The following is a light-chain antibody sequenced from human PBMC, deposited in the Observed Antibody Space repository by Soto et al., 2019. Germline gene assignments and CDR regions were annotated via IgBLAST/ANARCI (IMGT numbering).Light chain of an antibody. Sequence: QSVLTQPPSASGTPGQRVTISCSGSRSNIGSNAVSWYQQLPGTAPKLLIYNDNQRPSGVPDRFSASKSGTSAYLAISGLQSEDEADYYCAAWDDSLNARGVFGGGTKVTVL. CDR1: RSNIGSNA. J-gene: IGLJ3*02. CDR3: AAWDDSLNARGV. CDR2: NDN. V-gene: IGLV1-44*01.